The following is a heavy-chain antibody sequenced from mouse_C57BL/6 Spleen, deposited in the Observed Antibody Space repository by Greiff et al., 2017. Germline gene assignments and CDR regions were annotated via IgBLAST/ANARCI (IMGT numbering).Heavy chain of an antibody. CDR3: AREDLTGPVYWYFDV. Sequence: VQLQQSGAELVMPGASVKLSCKASGYTFTSYWMHWVKQRPGQGLEWIGEIDPSDSYTNYNQKFKGKSTLTVDKSSSTAYMQLSSLTSEDSAVYYCAREDLTGPVYWYFDVWGTGTTVTVSS. CDR2: IDPSDSYT. V-gene: IGHV1-69*01. CDR1: GYTFTSYW. D-gene: IGHD4-1*01. J-gene: IGHJ1*03.